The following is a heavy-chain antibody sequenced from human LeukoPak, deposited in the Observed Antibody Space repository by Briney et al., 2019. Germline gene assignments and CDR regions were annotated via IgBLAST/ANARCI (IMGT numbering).Heavy chain of an antibody. V-gene: IGHV3-21*01. J-gene: IGHJ4*02. D-gene: IGHD5-24*01. CDR3: ARGGVYRDGYNSGY. CDR1: GFTFSSYS. Sequence: PGGSLRLSCAASGFTFSSYSMNWVRQAPGEGLEWVSSISSSSSYIYYADSVKGRFTISRDNAKNSLYLQMNSLRAEDTAVYYCARGGVYRDGYNSGYWGQGTLVAVSS. CDR2: ISSSSSYI.